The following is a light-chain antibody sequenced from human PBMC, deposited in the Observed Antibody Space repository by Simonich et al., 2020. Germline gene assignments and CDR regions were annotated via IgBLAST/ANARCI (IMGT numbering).Light chain of an antibody. Sequence: SYELTQPPSVSVSPGQTARITCSGDALPKQYAYWYQQKPGQAPGLVIYKDSERPSGIPERFSGSSSGTTVTLTISGGQAEDEADYYCQSADSSGTYVVFGGGTKLTVL. CDR1: ALPKQY. CDR2: KDS. J-gene: IGLJ2*01. V-gene: IGLV3-25*03. CDR3: QSADSSGTYVV.